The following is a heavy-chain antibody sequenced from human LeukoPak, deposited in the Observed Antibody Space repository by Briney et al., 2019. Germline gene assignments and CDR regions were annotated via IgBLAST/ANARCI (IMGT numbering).Heavy chain of an antibody. J-gene: IGHJ4*02. V-gene: IGHV3-23*01. D-gene: IGHD3-10*01. Sequence: GGSLRLSCAASGFTFSSYAMSWVRQAPGKGLEWVSAISGSGGSTYYADSVKGRFTISRDNSKNTLYLQMNSLRAEDTAVYYCATPGIYYGSGSYGNFHLLFDYWGQGTWSPSPQ. CDR2: ISGSGGST. CDR3: ATPGIYYGSGSYGNFHLLFDY. CDR1: GFTFSSYA.